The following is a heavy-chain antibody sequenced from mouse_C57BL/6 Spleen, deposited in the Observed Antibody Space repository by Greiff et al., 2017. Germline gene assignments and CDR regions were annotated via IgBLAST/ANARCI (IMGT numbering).Heavy chain of an antibody. J-gene: IGHJ4*01. CDR2: INPNNGGT. CDR3: ARRDGITTVVRAMDY. Sequence: EVQLQQSGPELVKPGASVKISCKASGYTFTDYYMNWVKQSHGKSLEWIGDINPNNGGTSYNQKFKGKATLTVDKSSSTAYMELRSLTSEDSAVYYCARRDGITTVVRAMDYWGQGTSVTVSS. CDR1: GYTFTDYY. V-gene: IGHV1-26*01. D-gene: IGHD1-1*01.